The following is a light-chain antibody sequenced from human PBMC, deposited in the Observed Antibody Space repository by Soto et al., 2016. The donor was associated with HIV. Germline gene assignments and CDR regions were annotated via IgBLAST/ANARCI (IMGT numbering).Light chain of an antibody. V-gene: IGKV2-28*01. CDR2: LGS. J-gene: IGKJ4*02. CDR3: MQGTQ. Sequence: DIVMTQSPLSLPVTPGEPASISCRSSQSLLHRNGYDYLNWYLQKPGQSPQLLIYLGSNRASGVPDRFSGAGSGTDFALKISRVEAEDVGIYYCMQGTQFGGGTRVDIK. CDR1: QSLLHRNGYDY.